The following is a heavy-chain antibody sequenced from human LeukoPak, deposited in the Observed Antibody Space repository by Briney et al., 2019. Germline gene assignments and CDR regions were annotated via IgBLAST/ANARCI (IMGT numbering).Heavy chain of an antibody. D-gene: IGHD3-22*01. CDR3: ARGRGYYDSSGYDNWFDP. V-gene: IGHV1-2*02. Sequence: ASVKVSCKASGYTFTDYYMHWVRQAPGQGLEWMGWINPNSGGTNYAQKFQGRVTMTRDTSVSAVYMELSRLRSDDTAVYYCARGRGYYDSSGYDNWFDPWGQGTLVTVSS. CDR1: GYTFTDYY. J-gene: IGHJ5*02. CDR2: INPNSGGT.